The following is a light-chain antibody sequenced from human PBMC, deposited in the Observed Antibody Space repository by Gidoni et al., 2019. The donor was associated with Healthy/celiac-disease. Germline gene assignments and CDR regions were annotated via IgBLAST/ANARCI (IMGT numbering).Light chain of an antibody. CDR2: DAS. CDR1: QSVSSY. Sequence: EIVFTQSPATLSLSPGERATLSCRASQSVSSYLAWYQQKPGQAPRLLIYDASNRAPGIPARFSGSGSGTDFTLTISSLEPEDFAVYYCQQRSNWPPVFGPGTKVDIK. V-gene: IGKV3-11*01. J-gene: IGKJ3*01. CDR3: QQRSNWPPV.